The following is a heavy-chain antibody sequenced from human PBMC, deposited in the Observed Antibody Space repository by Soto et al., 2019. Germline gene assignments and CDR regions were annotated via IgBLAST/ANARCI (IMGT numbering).Heavy chain of an antibody. CDR1: GGSFSGYY. D-gene: IGHD3-9*01. CDR2: INDRGSI. V-gene: IGHV4-34*01. J-gene: IGHJ2*01. CDR3: ARESHEIMTGPALVWYFEL. Sequence: QVQLQQWGAGPLRPLETLSLTCGVSGGSFSGYYWAWIRQSPGKGLEWIGEINDRGSINYNPSLKSRVSISVVTSKKHYSLKLRSVTAADTAVYYCARESHEIMTGPALVWYFELWGRGTLFTVSS.